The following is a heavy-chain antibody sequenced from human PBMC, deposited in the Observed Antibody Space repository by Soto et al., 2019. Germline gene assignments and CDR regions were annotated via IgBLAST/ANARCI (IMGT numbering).Heavy chain of an antibody. CDR2: ISSSSSTI. Sequence: ETLSLTCTVSGGSISSYYWSWVRQAPGKGLEWVSYISSSSSTIYYADSVKGRFTISRDNAKNSLYLQMNSLRDEDTAVYYCARDPPIVLVPAAFDYWGQGTLVTVSS. CDR3: ARDPPIVLVPAAFDY. J-gene: IGHJ4*02. CDR1: GGSISSYY. D-gene: IGHD2-2*01. V-gene: IGHV3-48*02.